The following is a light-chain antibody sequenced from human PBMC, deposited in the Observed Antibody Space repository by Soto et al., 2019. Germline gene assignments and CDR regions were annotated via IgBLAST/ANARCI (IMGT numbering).Light chain of an antibody. CDR1: QGISNY. V-gene: IGKV1-27*01. Sequence: DIQMTQSPSSLSASVGDTVSITCQASQGISNYLAWYQQKPGQVPNLLIYAASTLQSGVPSRFSGSGSGTDFTLTSSSLRPEDVATYYCQKYNNAPRTFGQGTKVEI. J-gene: IGKJ1*01. CDR2: AAS. CDR3: QKYNNAPRT.